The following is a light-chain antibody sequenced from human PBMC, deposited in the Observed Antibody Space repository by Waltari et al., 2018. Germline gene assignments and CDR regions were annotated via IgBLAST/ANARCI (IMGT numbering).Light chain of an antibody. CDR2: EDI. V-gene: IGLV6-57*02. CDR1: GGNLANNY. Sequence: NFTLTQPHSVSGSPGKTITISCTGSGGNLANNYVQWYQQRPGSAPTTAIFEDIKRVSGVPDRFSGSIDSSSNSASLTISGLKTEDEADYYCQSYDGSWVVGGGTKVTVL. J-gene: IGLJ3*02. CDR3: QSYDGSWV.